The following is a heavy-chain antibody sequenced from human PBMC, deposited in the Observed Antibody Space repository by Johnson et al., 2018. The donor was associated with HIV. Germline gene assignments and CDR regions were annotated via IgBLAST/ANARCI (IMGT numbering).Heavy chain of an antibody. J-gene: IGHJ3*02. V-gene: IGHV3-30-3*01. CDR2: ISYDGSNK. CDR3: AKDIRIQLWLGGAFDI. Sequence: QVQLVESGGGVVQPGRSLRLSCAASGFTFSSYAMLWVRQAPGKGLEWVAVISYDGSNKYYADSVKGRFTISRDNSKNTLYLQMNSLRAEDTAVYYCAKDIRIQLWLGGAFDIWGQGTMVTVSS. D-gene: IGHD5-18*01. CDR1: GFTFSSYA.